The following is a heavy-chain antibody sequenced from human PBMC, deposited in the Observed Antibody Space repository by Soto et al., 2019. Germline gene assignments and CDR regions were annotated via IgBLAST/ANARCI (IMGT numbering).Heavy chain of an antibody. CDR2: IYTSGSA. CDR1: GGSISSYY. Sequence: SETLALTCTVSGGSISSYYWSWIRQPAGKGLEWIGRIYTSGSANYNPSLKSRVTMSVDTSKNQFSLKLSSVTAADTAVYYCAREGSWLNYYDSSGYYYGMDVWGQGTTVTVSS. J-gene: IGHJ6*02. V-gene: IGHV4-4*07. CDR3: AREGSWLNYYDSSGYYYGMDV. D-gene: IGHD3-22*01.